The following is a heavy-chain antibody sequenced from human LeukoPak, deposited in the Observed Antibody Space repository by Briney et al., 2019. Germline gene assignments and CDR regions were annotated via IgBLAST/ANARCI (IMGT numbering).Heavy chain of an antibody. CDR1: GFTFSSYW. CDR3: ARSNQADDY. J-gene: IGHJ4*02. Sequence: GGALRLSCAASGFTFSSYWMHWVRQVPGKGLVWVARINPGGSSMTYADSVKGRFTISRDNAKNTLYLQMDSLRAEDTGVYYCARSNQADDYWGQGTLVTVSS. CDR2: INPGGSSM. V-gene: IGHV3-74*01. D-gene: IGHD1-14*01.